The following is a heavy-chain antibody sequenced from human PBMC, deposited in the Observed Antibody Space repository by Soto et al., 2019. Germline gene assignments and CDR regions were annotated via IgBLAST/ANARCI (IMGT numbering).Heavy chain of an antibody. Sequence: QVQLVQSGAEVKKPGASVKVSCKASGYTFTSYGISWVRQAPGQGLEWMGWISAYNGNTNYAQKLQGRVTITTDTSTSTAYMELRSLRSDDTAVYYCARDSPRYYYDSSGYTPEDWFDPWGQGTLVTVSS. V-gene: IGHV1-18*01. D-gene: IGHD3-22*01. CDR3: ARDSPRYYYDSSGYTPEDWFDP. CDR2: ISAYNGNT. CDR1: GYTFTSYG. J-gene: IGHJ5*02.